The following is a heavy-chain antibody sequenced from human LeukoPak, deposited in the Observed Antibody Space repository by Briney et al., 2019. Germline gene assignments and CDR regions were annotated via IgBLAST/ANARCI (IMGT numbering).Heavy chain of an antibody. CDR2: IYPGDSDT. CDR1: GYSFTSYW. CDR3: ARLRGGLSSGWYLYYYGMDV. D-gene: IGHD6-19*01. Sequence: GESLKISCKGSGYSFTSYWIGWVPQMPGKGLEWMGIIYPGDSDTRYSPSFQGQVTISADKSISTAYLQWSSLKASDTAMYYCARLRGGLSSGWYLYYYGMDVWGQGTTVTVSS. V-gene: IGHV5-51*01. J-gene: IGHJ6*02.